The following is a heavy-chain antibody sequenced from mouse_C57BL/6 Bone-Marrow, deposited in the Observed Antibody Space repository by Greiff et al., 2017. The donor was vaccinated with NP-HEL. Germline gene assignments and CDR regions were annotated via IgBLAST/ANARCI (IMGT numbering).Heavy chain of an antibody. CDR3: AREGDDYDSFAY. J-gene: IGHJ3*01. D-gene: IGHD2-4*01. V-gene: IGHV1-18*01. CDR2: INPNNGGT. Sequence: DVKLVESGPELVKPGASVKIPCKASGYTFTDYNMDWVKQSHGKSLEWIGDINPNNGGTIYNQKFKGKATLTVDKSSSTAYMELRSLTSEDTAVYYCAREGDDYDSFAYWGQGTLVTVSA. CDR1: GYTFTDYN.